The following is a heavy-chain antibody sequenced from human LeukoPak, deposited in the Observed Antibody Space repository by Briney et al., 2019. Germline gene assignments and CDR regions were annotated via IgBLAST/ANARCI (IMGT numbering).Heavy chain of an antibody. CDR3: AKDSELLDY. D-gene: IGHD1-26*01. J-gene: IGHJ4*02. CDR1: GFTFSSYG. CDR2: ISYDGSNK. V-gene: IGHV3-30*18. Sequence: PGGSLGLSCAASGFTFSSYGMHWVRQAPGKGLEWVAVISYDGSNKYYADSVKGRFTISRDNSKNTLYLQMNSLRAEDTAVYYCAKDSELLDYWGQGTLVTVSS.